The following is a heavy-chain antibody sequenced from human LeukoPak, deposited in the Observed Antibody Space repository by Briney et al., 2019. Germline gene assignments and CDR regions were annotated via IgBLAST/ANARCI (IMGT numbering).Heavy chain of an antibody. Sequence: SETLSLTCTVSDDSFRTYYYSWIRQPAGKGLEWIGRIYSSGNTNYNPSLKSRVTMSVDTSKSQFSLNLSSVTAADTAMYYCARWGAAAGVDYWGQGTLVIVSS. D-gene: IGHD6-13*01. CDR3: ARWGAAAGVDY. J-gene: IGHJ4*02. CDR2: IYSSGNT. CDR1: DDSFRTYY. V-gene: IGHV4-4*07.